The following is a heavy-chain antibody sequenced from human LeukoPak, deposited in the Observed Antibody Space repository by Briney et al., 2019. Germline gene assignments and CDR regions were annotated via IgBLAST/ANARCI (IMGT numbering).Heavy chain of an antibody. CDR3: ARDRHVYYDILTGYASYFEY. J-gene: IGHJ4*02. CDR1: GFTFSTYG. Sequence: GGSLRLSCAASGFTFSTYGMHWVRQAPGKGLEWVAFIRYDGNNKFYADSVKGRFTISRDNSKNTLYLQVNSLRPEDTAVYYCARDRHVYYDILTGYASYFEYWGQGALVTVSS. D-gene: IGHD3-9*01. V-gene: IGHV3-30*02. CDR2: IRYDGNNK.